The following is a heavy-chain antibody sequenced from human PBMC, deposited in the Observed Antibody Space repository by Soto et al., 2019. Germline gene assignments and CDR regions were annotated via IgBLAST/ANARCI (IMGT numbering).Heavy chain of an antibody. V-gene: IGHV6-1*01. Sequence: SQTLSLTCAISGDSVSSNSAAWNWIRQSPSRGLEWLGRTYYRSKWYNDYAVSVKSRITINPDTYKNKFSLQLNSVTTEDTDVYYCARTPIGYYYYAMDVWGQGTKVSVS. CDR3: ARTPIGYYYYAMDV. D-gene: IGHD2-15*01. CDR1: GDSVSSNSAA. J-gene: IGHJ6*02. CDR2: TYYRSKWYN.